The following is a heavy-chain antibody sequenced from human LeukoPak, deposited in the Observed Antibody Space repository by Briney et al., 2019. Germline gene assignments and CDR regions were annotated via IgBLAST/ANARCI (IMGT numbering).Heavy chain of an antibody. J-gene: IGHJ4*02. CDR3: ARGRTAMVFDY. Sequence: SETLSLTCTVSGGSISSYYWSWVRQPPGKGLEWIGYIYYSGSTNYNPSLKSRVTISVDTSKKQFSLKLSSVTAADTAVYYCARGRTAMVFDYWGQGTLVTVSS. CDR2: IYYSGST. CDR1: GGSISSYY. V-gene: IGHV4-59*01. D-gene: IGHD5-18*01.